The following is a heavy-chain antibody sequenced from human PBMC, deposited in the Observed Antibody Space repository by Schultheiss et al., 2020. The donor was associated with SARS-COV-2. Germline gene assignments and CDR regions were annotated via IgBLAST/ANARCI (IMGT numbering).Heavy chain of an antibody. CDR2: ISSSSSYI. CDR1: GFTFSSYA. J-gene: IGHJ6*02. D-gene: IGHD1-1*01. CDR3: ARINWNDDSYYYGMDV. Sequence: GGSLRLSCAASGFTFSSYAMSWVRQAPGKGLEWVSSISSSSSYIYYADSVKGRFTISRDNAKNSLYLQMNSLRAEDTAVYYCARINWNDDSYYYGMDVWGQGTTVTVSS. V-gene: IGHV3-21*01.